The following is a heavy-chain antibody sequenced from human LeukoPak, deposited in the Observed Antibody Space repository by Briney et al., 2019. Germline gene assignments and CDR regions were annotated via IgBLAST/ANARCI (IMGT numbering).Heavy chain of an antibody. CDR3: ARGAWELDPLPIDY. V-gene: IGHV4-4*07. CDR1: GGSISSYY. J-gene: IGHJ4*02. Sequence: PSETLSLTCTVSGGSISSYYWSWIRQPAGKGLEWIGRIYTSGSTNYNPSLKSRVTMSVDTSKNQFSLKLSSVTAADTAVYYCARGAWELDPLPIDYWGQGTLVTVSS. D-gene: IGHD1-26*01. CDR2: IYTSGST.